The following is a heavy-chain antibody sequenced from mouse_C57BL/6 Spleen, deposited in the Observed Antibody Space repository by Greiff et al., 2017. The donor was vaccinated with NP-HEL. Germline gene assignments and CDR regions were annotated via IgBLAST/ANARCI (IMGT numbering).Heavy chain of an antibody. V-gene: IGHV1-82*01. D-gene: IGHD1-1*01. CDR3: ARWYYGSRFDY. CDR2: IYPGDGDT. Sequence: VQLQQSGPELVKPGASVKISCKASGYAFSSSWMNWVKQRPGKGLEWIGRIYPGDGDTNYNGKFKGKATLTADKSSSTAYMQLSSLTSEDSAVYCCARWYYGSRFDYWGQGTTLTVSS. CDR1: GYAFSSSW. J-gene: IGHJ2*01.